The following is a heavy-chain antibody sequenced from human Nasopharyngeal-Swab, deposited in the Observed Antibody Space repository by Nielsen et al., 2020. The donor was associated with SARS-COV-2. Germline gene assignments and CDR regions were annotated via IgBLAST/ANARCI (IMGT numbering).Heavy chain of an antibody. J-gene: IGHJ6*03. CDR1: GYSFTSYW. V-gene: IGHV5-51*01. D-gene: IGHD6-19*01. CDR2: IYPGDSDT. CDR3: ARQGAVAGYYYYYMDV. Sequence: GESLKISCKGSGYSFTSYWIGWVRQMPGKGLEWMGIIYPGDSDTRYSPSFQGQVTISADKSISTAYLQWGSLKASDTAMYYCARQGAVAGYYYYYMDVWGKGTTVTVSS.